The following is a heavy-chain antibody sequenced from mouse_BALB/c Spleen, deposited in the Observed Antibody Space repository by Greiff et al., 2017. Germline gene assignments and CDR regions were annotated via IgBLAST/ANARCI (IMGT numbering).Heavy chain of an antibody. D-gene: IGHD2-14*01. V-gene: IGHV14-1*02. J-gene: IGHJ4*01. CDR2: IDPENGNT. CDR3: DRPYYRYGGAMDY. Sequence: VQLQQSGAELVRPGALVKLSCKASGFNITDYYMHWVKQRPEQGLEWIGWIDPENGNTIYDPKFQGKASITADTSSNTAYLQLSSLTSEDTAVYYCDRPYYRYGGAMDYWGQGTSVTVSS. CDR1: GFNITDYY.